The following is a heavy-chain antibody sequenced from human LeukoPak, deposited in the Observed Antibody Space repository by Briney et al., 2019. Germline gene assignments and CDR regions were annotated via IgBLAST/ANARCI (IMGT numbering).Heavy chain of an antibody. V-gene: IGHV4-34*01. J-gene: IGHJ4*02. Sequence: SETQSLTCAVYGGSFSGYYWSWIRQPPGKGLEWIGEINHSGSTNYNPSLKSRVTISVDTSKNQFSLKLSSVTAADTAVYYCAREVRDFWSGYYTGLDYWGQGTLVTVSS. CDR3: AREVRDFWSGYYTGLDY. CDR2: INHSGST. CDR1: GGSFSGYY. D-gene: IGHD3-3*01.